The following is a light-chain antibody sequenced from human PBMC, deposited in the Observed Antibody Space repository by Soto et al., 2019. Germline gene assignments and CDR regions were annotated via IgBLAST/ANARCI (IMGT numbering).Light chain of an antibody. V-gene: IGKV3D-20*01. CDR1: QTVYSY. CDR2: DAS. Sequence: EVVLTHSPATLSLSPCERATLSWRASQTVYSYLAWYQQKPGLAPRLLIYDASSRATGIPDRFSGSGSGTDFTLTISRLEPEDFAVYYCQQYGSSQITFGQGTRLEIK. CDR3: QQYGSSQIT. J-gene: IGKJ5*01.